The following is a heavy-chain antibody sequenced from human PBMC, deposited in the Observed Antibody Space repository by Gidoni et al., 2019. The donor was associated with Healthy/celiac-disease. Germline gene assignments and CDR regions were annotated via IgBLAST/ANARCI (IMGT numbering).Heavy chain of an antibody. Sequence: QVQLVQSGAEVKKPGASVKVSCKASGYTFTSYAMHWVRQAPGQRLEWMGWINAGNGNTKYSQKFQGRVTITRDTSASTAYMELSSLRSEDTAVYYCAREDSSGWPYYYYYYGMDVWGQGTTVTVSS. J-gene: IGHJ6*02. V-gene: IGHV1-3*01. CDR2: INAGNGNT. CDR3: AREDSSGWPYYYYYYGMDV. CDR1: GYTFTSYA. D-gene: IGHD6-19*01.